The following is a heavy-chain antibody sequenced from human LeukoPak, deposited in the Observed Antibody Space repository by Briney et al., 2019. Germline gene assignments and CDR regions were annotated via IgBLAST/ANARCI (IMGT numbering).Heavy chain of an antibody. CDR2: IYYSGST. D-gene: IGHD3-22*01. J-gene: IGHJ6*02. V-gene: IGHV4-31*03. CDR3: ARVGQSTVYYDSSGYYSPQNYGMDV. CDR1: GGSISSGGYY. Sequence: SETLSLTCTVSGGSISSGGYYWSWIRQHPGKGLEWIGYIYYSGSTYYNPSLKSRVTISVDTSKNQFSLKLSSVTAADTAVYYCARVGQSTVYYDSSGYYSPQNYGMDVWGQGTTVTVSS.